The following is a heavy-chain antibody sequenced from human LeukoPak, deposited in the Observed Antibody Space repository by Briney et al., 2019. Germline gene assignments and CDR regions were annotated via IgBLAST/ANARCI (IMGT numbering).Heavy chain of an antibody. CDR2: IRYDGRNK. D-gene: IGHD4-17*01. CDR3: ARGGQTTVTTSLDY. J-gene: IGHJ4*02. Sequence: PGGSLRLSCAASGFTFSSYGMHWVRQAPGKGLEWVAFIRYDGRNKYYADSVKGRFTISRDNAKNSLYLQMNSLRAEDTAVYYCARGGQTTVTTSLDYWGQGTLVTVSS. CDR1: GFTFSSYG. V-gene: IGHV3-30*02.